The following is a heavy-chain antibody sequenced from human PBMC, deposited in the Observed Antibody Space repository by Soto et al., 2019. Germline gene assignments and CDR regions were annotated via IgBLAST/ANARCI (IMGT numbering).Heavy chain of an antibody. CDR2: IYYTGST. V-gene: IGHV4-59*01. Sequence: PSETLSLTCTVSGVSISSCYWSWIRQPPGKGLEWIGYIYYTGSTIYNPSLKSRVSISIDTSKSQFSLRLSSATAAATAVYYCACVDTGIVSASAWGQGILVTVSS. CDR1: GVSISSCY. D-gene: IGHD5-18*01. J-gene: IGHJ5*02. CDR3: ACVDTGIVSASA.